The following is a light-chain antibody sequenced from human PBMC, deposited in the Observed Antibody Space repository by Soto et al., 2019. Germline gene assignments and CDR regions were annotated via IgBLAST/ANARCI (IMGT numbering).Light chain of an antibody. V-gene: IGKV1-5*01. Sequence: DIQMTQSPSTLSASVGDRVTITCRASQSISRWLAWHQQKPGKAPRLLIYDASNLQRGVPSRFSGRGSGTEFTLTITSLQPEDFATYYCQQYNDYSGMFGQGTKVDNK. J-gene: IGKJ1*01. CDR3: QQYNDYSGM. CDR1: QSISRW. CDR2: DAS.